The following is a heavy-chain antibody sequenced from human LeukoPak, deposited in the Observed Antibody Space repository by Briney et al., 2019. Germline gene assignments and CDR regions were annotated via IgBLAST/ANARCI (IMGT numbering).Heavy chain of an antibody. CDR3: ARGLEHLDY. CDR1: GGSISGYY. Sequence: PSETLSLTCTVSGGSISGYYCSWIRQPPGKRLEWIGYIYYSGGTNYNPSLKSRVTMSVDTSKNQFSLKLSSVTAADTAVYYCARGLEHLDYWGQGTLVTVSS. J-gene: IGHJ4*02. CDR2: IYYSGGT. V-gene: IGHV4-59*01. D-gene: IGHD1/OR15-1a*01.